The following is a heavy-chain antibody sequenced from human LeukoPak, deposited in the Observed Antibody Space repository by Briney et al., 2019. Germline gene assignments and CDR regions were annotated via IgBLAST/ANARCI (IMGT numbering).Heavy chain of an antibody. D-gene: IGHD3-10*01. J-gene: IGHJ3*02. Sequence: PGGSLRLSCAASGFTFSGYAIHWVRQAPGKGLEWVAVISYDGSNEYYGDSVKGRFTISRDNSKNTLYLQMNSLRAEDTAVYYCARDRREGSGLGEPRTFDMWGQGTMVTVSS. V-gene: IGHV3-30-3*01. CDR1: GFTFSGYA. CDR2: ISYDGSNE. CDR3: ARDRREGSGLGEPRTFDM.